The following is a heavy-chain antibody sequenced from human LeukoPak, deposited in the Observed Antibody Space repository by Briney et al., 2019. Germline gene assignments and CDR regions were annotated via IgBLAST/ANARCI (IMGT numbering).Heavy chain of an antibody. Sequence: GGSLRLSCAASGFTFSSYAMSWVRQAPGKGLEWVLGISGSGGSTYYADSLRGRFTILRDNSKTTLYLQMTSLSAEDPAVYYCANLPLAAGEDYLDYWGQGTLVTVSS. D-gene: IGHD3-16*01. CDR1: GFTFSSYA. CDR3: ANLPLAAGEDYLDY. CDR2: ISGSGGST. V-gene: IGHV3-23*01. J-gene: IGHJ4*02.